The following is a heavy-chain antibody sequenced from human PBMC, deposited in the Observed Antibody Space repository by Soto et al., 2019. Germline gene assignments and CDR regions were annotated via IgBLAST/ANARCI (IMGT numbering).Heavy chain of an antibody. Sequence: EAQLLESGGGLVRPGGSLRLSCVASGFTFSTYVMSWVRQAPGKGLEWVSALTPSGGETYYADSVKGRFTISRDNSMNALYLQMNSLRIEDTAVYYCAHPRGYGVFDAYDIWGQGTMVTVSS. V-gene: IGHV3-23*01. J-gene: IGHJ3*02. CDR1: GFTFSTYV. CDR2: LTPSGGET. D-gene: IGHD4-17*01. CDR3: AHPRGYGVFDAYDI.